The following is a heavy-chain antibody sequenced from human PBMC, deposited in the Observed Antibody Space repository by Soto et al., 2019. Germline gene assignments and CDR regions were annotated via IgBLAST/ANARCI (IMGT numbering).Heavy chain of an antibody. D-gene: IGHD2-21*01. J-gene: IGHJ6*02. V-gene: IGHV1-2*04. CDR3: SRVNGDFPPRGMDV. Sequence: QAQLVQSGAEVKKPGASVKVSCKASGYTFTDDYIYWVRQAPGQGLEWMGWVEPKNGATKYAQKFQAWVTMTRDTTITTAYKELTRLRTDDTAVYYCSRVNGDFPPRGMDVWGQGTTVTVSS. CDR2: VEPKNGAT. CDR1: GYTFTDDY.